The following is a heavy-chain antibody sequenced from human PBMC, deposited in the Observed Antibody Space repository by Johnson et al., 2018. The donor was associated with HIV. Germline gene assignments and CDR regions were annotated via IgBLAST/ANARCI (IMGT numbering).Heavy chain of an antibody. J-gene: IGHJ3*02. D-gene: IGHD3-10*01. CDR1: GFTFSGSA. V-gene: IGHV3-73*01. CDR3: TSTIDSVPTGRSYYAFDI. Sequence: VQLVESGGDMVQPGRSLRLSCAASGFTFSGSAMHWVRQASGKGLEWVGRIRSKANSYATAYAASVKGRFTISRDDSKNTAYLQMNSLKTEDTAVYYCTSTIDSVPTGRSYYAFDIWGQGTMVTVSS. CDR2: IRSKANSYAT.